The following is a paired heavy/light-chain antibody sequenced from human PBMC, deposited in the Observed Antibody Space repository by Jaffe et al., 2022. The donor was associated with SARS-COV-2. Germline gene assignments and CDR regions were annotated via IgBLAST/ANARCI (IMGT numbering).Light chain of an antibody. CDR2: AAS. V-gene: IGKV1-39*01. Sequence: DIQMTQSPSSLSASVGDRVTITCRASQSISSYLNWYQQKPGKAPKLLIYAASSLQSGVPSRFSGSGSGTDFTLTISSLQPEDFATYYCQQSYSTPRVTFGQGTRLEIK. J-gene: IGKJ5*01. CDR1: QSISSY. CDR3: QQSYSTPRVT.
Heavy chain of an antibody. CDR3: ASAVAGWDAFDI. CDR2: ISSSGSTI. CDR1: GFTFSDYY. D-gene: IGHD6-19*01. V-gene: IGHV3-11*01. Sequence: QVQLVESGGGLVKPGGSLRLSCAASGFTFSDYYMSWIRQAPGKGLEWVSYISSSGSTIYYADSVKGRFTISRDNAKNSLYLQMNSLRAEDTAVYYCASAVAGWDAFDIWGQGTMVTVSS. J-gene: IGHJ3*02.